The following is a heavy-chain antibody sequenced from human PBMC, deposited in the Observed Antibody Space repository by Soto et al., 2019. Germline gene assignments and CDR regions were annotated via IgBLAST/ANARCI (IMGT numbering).Heavy chain of an antibody. V-gene: IGHV1-69*01. CDR1: GGTFSSYA. D-gene: IGHD6-13*01. J-gene: IGHJ6*02. Sequence: QVQLVQSGAEVKKPGSSVKVSCKASGGTFSSYAISWVRQAPGQGLEWMGGIIPIFGTANYAQKFQGRVTITADESTSTAYMELSSLRSEDTAVYYCASEIGIAAAGTGGAYGMDVWGQGTTVTVSS. CDR3: ASEIGIAAAGTGGAYGMDV. CDR2: IIPIFGTA.